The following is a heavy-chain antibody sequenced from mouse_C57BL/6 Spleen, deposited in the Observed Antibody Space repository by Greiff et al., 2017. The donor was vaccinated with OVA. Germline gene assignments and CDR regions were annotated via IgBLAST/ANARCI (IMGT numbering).Heavy chain of an antibody. CDR3: AADGYPTAWFAY. J-gene: IGHJ3*01. CDR2: INPSNGGT. Sequence: QVQLQQPGTELVKPGASVKLSCKASGYTFTSYWMHWVKQRPGQGLEWIGNINPSNGGTNYNEKFKSKATLTVDKSSSTAYMQLSSLTSEDSAVYCCAADGYPTAWFAYWGQGTLVTVSA. D-gene: IGHD2-3*01. CDR1: GYTFTSYW. V-gene: IGHV1-53*01.